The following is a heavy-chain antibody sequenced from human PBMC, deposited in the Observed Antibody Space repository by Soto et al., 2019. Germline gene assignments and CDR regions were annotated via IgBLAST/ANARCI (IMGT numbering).Heavy chain of an antibody. D-gene: IGHD6-19*01. CDR1: GGSVSSGSYY. J-gene: IGHJ4*02. CDR3: ARLTVAGPRYFDY. V-gene: IGHV4-61*01. Sequence: KTSETLSLTCTVSGGSVSSGSYYWSWIRQPPGKGLEWIGYIYYSGSTNYNPSLKSRVTISVDTSKNQFSLKLSSVTAADTAVYYCARLTVAGPRYFDYWGQGTLVTVS. CDR2: IYYSGST.